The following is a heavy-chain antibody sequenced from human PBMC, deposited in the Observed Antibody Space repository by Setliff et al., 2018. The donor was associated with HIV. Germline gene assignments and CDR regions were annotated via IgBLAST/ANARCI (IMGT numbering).Heavy chain of an antibody. CDR2: ISGSAGTT. Sequence: GGSLRLSCAASGFTFSSYSMNWVRQAPGKGLEWVSGISGSAGTTYYADSVKGRFTISRDNSKNTLYLQMNSLRAEDTAVYYCARVSLWFDPWGQGTLVTV. J-gene: IGHJ5*02. V-gene: IGHV3-23*01. CDR3: ARVSLWFDP. CDR1: GFTFSSYS.